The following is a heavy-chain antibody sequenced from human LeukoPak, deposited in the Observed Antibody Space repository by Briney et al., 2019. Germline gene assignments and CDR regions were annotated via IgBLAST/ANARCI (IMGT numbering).Heavy chain of an antibody. J-gene: IGHJ3*02. V-gene: IGHV1-46*01. CDR2: INPSGGST. Sequence: ASVKVSCKASGYTFTSYYMHWVRQAPGQGLGWMGIINPSGGSTSYAQKFQGRVTMTRDMSTSTVYMELSSLRSEDTAVYYCARDPAVWHETLDAFDIWGQGTMVTVSS. CDR1: GYTFTSYY. D-gene: IGHD2-21*01. CDR3: ARDPAVWHETLDAFDI.